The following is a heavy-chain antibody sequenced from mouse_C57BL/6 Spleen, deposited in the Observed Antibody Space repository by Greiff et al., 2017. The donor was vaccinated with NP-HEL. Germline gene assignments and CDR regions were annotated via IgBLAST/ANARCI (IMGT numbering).Heavy chain of an antibody. Sequence: VQLKESVAELVRPGASVKLSCTASGFNIKNTYMHWVKQRPEQGLEWIGRIDPANGNTKYAPKFQGKATITADTSSNTAYLQLSSLTSEDTDIYYCARRIYYYGSSPYFDYWGQGTTLTVSS. J-gene: IGHJ2*01. D-gene: IGHD1-1*01. CDR2: IDPANGNT. V-gene: IGHV14-3*01. CDR1: GFNIKNTY. CDR3: ARRIYYYGSSPYFDY.